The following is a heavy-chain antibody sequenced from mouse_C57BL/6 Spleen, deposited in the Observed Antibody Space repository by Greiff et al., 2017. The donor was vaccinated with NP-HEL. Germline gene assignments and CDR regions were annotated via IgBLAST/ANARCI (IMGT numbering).Heavy chain of an antibody. V-gene: IGHV5-17*01. Sequence: EVKLVESGGGLVKPGGSLKLSCAASGFTFSDYGMHWVRQAPEKGLEWVAYISSGSSTIYYADTVKGRFTISRDNAKNTLILQMTSLRSEDTAMYYCARGMVTTESWFAYWGQGTLVTVSA. CDR2: ISSGSSTI. D-gene: IGHD2-2*01. CDR1: GFTFSDYG. CDR3: ARGMVTTESWFAY. J-gene: IGHJ3*01.